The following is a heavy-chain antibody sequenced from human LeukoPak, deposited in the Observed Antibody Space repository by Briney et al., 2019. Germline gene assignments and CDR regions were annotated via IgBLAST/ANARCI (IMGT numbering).Heavy chain of an antibody. CDR2: INHSGST. D-gene: IGHD3-9*01. CDR1: GGSFSGYY. Sequence: SETLSLTCAVYGGSFSGYYWSWIRQPPGKGLEWIGEINHSGSTNYNPSLKSRVTISVDTSKNQFSLKLSSVTAADTAVYYCAGGGTELRYFDWAQYYFDYWGQGTLVTVSS. J-gene: IGHJ4*02. CDR3: AGGGTELRYFDWAQYYFDY. V-gene: IGHV4-34*01.